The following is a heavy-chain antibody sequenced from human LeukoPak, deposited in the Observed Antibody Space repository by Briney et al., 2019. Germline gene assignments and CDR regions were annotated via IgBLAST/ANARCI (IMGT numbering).Heavy chain of an antibody. Sequence: PGGSLRLSCAASGFIFSSYWMSWVRQAPGKGLEWVANIIEDGRQKIYVDSVKGRFTISRDNAKNSLFLQMNSLRAEDTAVYYCAREPRFWSGSTPDYWGQGTLVT. J-gene: IGHJ4*02. CDR3: AREPRFWSGSTPDY. V-gene: IGHV3-7*04. D-gene: IGHD3-3*01. CDR1: GFIFSSYW. CDR2: IIEDGRQK.